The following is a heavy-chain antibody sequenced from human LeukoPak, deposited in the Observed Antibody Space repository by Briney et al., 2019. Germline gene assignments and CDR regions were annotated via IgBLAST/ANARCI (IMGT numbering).Heavy chain of an antibody. CDR2: IYDSGST. Sequence: SETLSLTCTVSGGSIRSSYYYWGWIRQPPGKGLEWIGSIYDSGSTYYNPSLKSRVTISVDTSKNQFSLKLNSVTAADTAVYYCAKRVAVTGNWCFDLWGRGTLVTVSS. J-gene: IGHJ2*01. CDR1: GGSIRSSYYY. D-gene: IGHD6-19*01. V-gene: IGHV4-39*01. CDR3: AKRVAVTGNWCFDL.